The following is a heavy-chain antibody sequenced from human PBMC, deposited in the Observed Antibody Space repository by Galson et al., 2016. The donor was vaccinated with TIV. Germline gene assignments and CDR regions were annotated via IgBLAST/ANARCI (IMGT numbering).Heavy chain of an antibody. Sequence: SVKVSCKASGYTFTSFDISWIRQAPGQGLEWMGWMSPSNGNTGYAQKFRGRITMTRHPSPTTVYMELSGLTSEDTAVYYCARGHYYDSSGYSFDFWGQRTLVTFSS. D-gene: IGHD3-22*01. CDR2: MSPSNGNT. V-gene: IGHV1-8*01. CDR3: ARGHYYDSSGYSFDF. J-gene: IGHJ4*02. CDR1: GYTFTSFD.